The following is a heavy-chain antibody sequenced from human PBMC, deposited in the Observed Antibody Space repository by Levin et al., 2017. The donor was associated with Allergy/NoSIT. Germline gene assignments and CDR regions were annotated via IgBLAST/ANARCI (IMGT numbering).Heavy chain of an antibody. V-gene: IGHV1-8*02. J-gene: IGHJ4*02. Sequence: ASVKVSCKASGYSFASYDINWVRQATGQGLEWMGWMNPISGNTGSAQKFQGRVTKTRNTSISTAYMELTSLRSEDTAVYYCTRGRIAPRGDYRYYWGQGTLVTVSS. CDR1: GYSFASYD. CDR3: TRGRIAPRGDYRYY. D-gene: IGHD3-16*02. CDR2: MNPISGNT.